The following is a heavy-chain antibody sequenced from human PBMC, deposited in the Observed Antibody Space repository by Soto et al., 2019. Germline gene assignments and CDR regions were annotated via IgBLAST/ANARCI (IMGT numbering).Heavy chain of an antibody. D-gene: IGHD6-13*01. V-gene: IGHV1-69*01. CDR3: ARDRRVSKQQHYAFDI. CDR2: IIPIFGTA. Sequence: QVQLVQSGAEVKKPGSSVKVSCKASGGTFSSYAISWVRQAPGQGLEWMGGIIPIFGTANYAQKFQGRVTITADESASTAYMELSSLRSEDTDVYYCARDRRVSKQQHYAFDIWGQGTMVTVSS. CDR1: GGTFSSYA. J-gene: IGHJ3*02.